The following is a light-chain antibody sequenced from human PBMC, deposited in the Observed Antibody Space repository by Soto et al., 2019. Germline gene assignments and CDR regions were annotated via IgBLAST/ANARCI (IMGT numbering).Light chain of an antibody. V-gene: IGKV1-9*01. CDR1: QDISSY. CDR3: QQLKSYPLS. J-gene: IGKJ4*01. Sequence: DIQLTQSPSFLSASVGDRVTNTCRTSQDISSYLAWYQQKPGKAPQLLISAASTLQSGVPSRFSGSGSGTEFTLTISSLQPEDFATYYCQQLKSYPLSFGGGTKVEI. CDR2: AAS.